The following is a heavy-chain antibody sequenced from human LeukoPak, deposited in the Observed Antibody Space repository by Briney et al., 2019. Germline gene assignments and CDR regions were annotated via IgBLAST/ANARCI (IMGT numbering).Heavy chain of an antibody. CDR1: GFTFSSYG. CDR3: ARGSSSTSPLAF. V-gene: IGHV3-30*03. CDR2: ISYDGSNK. Sequence: PGGSLRLSCAASGFTFSSYGMHWVRQAPGKGLEWVAVISYDGSNKYYADSVKGRFTISRDNSKNTLHLQMGSLRAEDMAVYYCARGSSSTSPLAFWGQGTLVIVSS. J-gene: IGHJ4*02. D-gene: IGHD2-2*01.